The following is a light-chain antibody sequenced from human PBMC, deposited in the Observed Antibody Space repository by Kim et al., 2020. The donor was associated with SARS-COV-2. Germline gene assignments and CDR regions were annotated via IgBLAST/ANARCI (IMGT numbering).Light chain of an antibody. CDR3: QAWDSSNYV. CDR2: QDT. J-gene: IGLJ1*01. CDR1: KLGDKY. V-gene: IGLV3-1*01. Sequence: SYELTQPPSVSVSPGQTAIITCSGDKLGDKYTCWYQQRPGQSPVLVIYQDTKRPSGIPERFSGSNSGNTATLTISGTQAMDEADYYCQAWDSSNYVFGTGTKVTVL.